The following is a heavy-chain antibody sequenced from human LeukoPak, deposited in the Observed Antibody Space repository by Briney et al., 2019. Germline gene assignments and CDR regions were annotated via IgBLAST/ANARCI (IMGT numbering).Heavy chain of an antibody. CDR1: GFAFSSYA. CDR3: ARGPNRYYFDY. V-gene: IGHV3-30*04. CDR2: ISYDGSNK. J-gene: IGHJ4*02. D-gene: IGHD2/OR15-2a*01. Sequence: PGGSLRLSCAASGFAFSSYAMHWVRQAPGKGLEWAAVISYDGSNKYYADSVKGRFTISRDNSKNTLYLQMNSLRAEDTAVYYCARGPNRYYFDYWGQGTLVTVSS.